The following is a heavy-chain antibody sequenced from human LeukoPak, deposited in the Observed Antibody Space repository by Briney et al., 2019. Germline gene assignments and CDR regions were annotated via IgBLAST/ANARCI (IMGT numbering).Heavy chain of an antibody. J-gene: IGHJ3*02. CDR1: GFTFSSYS. Sequence: GRSLRLSCAASGFTFSSYSMSWVRQAPGKGLEWLANIKQDGSERSYVDSVKGRFTISRDSAKSSLYLQMNSLRAEDTAVYYCARHRSGGSQDDAFDIWGQGTMVTVSS. D-gene: IGHD2-15*01. CDR3: ARHRSGGSQDDAFDI. V-gene: IGHV3-7*01. CDR2: IKQDGSER.